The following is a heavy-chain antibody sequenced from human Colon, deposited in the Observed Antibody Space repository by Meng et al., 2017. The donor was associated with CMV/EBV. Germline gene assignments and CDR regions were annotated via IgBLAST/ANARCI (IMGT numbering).Heavy chain of an antibody. J-gene: IGHJ5*02. CDR2: IFPTGSA. CDR3: ARDSDGSGTFSYWFDP. Sequence: QVQLQESGPGPVKPSETLSLTCTVSGGYLNDFYWNWIRQPVGKGLEWIGRIFPTGSAYYNSSLNSRVTMSVDTSKNQFSLKLTSVTAADTAVYYCARDSDGSGTFSYWFDPWGQGTLVTVSS. CDR1: GGYLNDFY. D-gene: IGHD3-10*01. V-gene: IGHV4-4*07.